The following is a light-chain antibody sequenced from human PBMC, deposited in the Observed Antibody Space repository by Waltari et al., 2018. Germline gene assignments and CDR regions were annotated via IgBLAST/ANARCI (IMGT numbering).Light chain of an antibody. V-gene: IGKV1-5*03. Sequence: DIQMTQSPSTLSASVGDRVTITCRASQSVNSWVAWYQQKPRKAPKLLIFKASNLESGVPSRFSGSGSGTEFTLTISSLQPDDFATYHCQQYDSYWTFGQGTKVEI. J-gene: IGKJ1*01. CDR3: QQYDSYWT. CDR2: KAS. CDR1: QSVNSW.